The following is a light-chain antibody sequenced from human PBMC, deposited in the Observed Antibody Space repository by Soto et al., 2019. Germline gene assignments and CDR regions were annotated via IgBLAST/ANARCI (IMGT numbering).Light chain of an antibody. V-gene: IGKV1-5*01. CDR3: QHYGGMWT. J-gene: IGKJ1*01. CDR2: DSS. Sequence: DIQMTQSPSTLSASVGDRVTITCRASQSISNRVAWYQQKPGKAPKVLIYDSSYLESGVPSRFSGSGYGTEFILTISSLQPDDFVTYYYQHYGGMWTFGQGTKVDIK. CDR1: QSISNR.